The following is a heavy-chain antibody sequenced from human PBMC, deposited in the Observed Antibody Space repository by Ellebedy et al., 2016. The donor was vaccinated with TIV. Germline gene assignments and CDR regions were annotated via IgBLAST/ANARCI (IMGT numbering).Heavy chain of an antibody. D-gene: IGHD2-21*01. CDR3: VKDRGDIIRDFDY. J-gene: IGHJ4*02. V-gene: IGHV3-74*01. CDR1: GFTFSNYW. Sequence: ETLSLTCAASGFTFSNYWMHWVRQAPGKGLVWVSNINNDGSSTIYADSVKGRFTISRDSSKNTLCLQMSSLRPEDTAMYYCVKDRGDIIRDFDYWGQGTLVTVSS. CDR2: INNDGSST.